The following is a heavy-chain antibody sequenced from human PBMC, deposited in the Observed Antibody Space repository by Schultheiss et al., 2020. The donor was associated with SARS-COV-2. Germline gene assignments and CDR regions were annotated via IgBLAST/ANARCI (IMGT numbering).Heavy chain of an antibody. CDR2: IYPGDSDT. D-gene: IGHD6-13*01. V-gene: IGHV5-51*01. CDR1: GYSFTSYW. Sequence: GGSLRLSCKGSGYSFTSYWIGWVRQMPGKGLEWMGIIYPGDSDTRYSPSFQGQVTISADKSISTAYLQWSSLKASDTAMYYCARPNWAGIAAAGIGGNWFDPWGQGTLVTVSS. J-gene: IGHJ5*02. CDR3: ARPNWAGIAAAGIGGNWFDP.